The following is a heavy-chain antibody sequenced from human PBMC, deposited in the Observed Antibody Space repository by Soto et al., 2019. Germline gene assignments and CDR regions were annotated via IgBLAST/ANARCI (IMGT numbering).Heavy chain of an antibody. CDR2: SHYSGSA. CDR3: ARTANWLDP. CDR1: GGSISSSVYH. J-gene: IGHJ5*02. V-gene: IGHV4-39*01. Sequence: SETLSLTCTVCGGSISSSVYHWGWIRQPPGKGLEWIGNSHYSGSAYYNPSLKSRVTISVDTSKNQVSLKLSSVTAADTAVYYCARTANWLDPWGQGTLVTVSS.